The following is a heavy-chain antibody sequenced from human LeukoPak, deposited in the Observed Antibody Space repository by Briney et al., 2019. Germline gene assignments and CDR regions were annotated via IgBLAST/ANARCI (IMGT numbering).Heavy chain of an antibody. CDR3: AKGDYYYGSGSYYIFDY. V-gene: IGHV1-18*01. Sequence: ASVKVSCKASGYTFTSYGISWVRQAPGQGLEWMGWISAYNGNTNYAQKLQGRVTMTTDTSTSTAYMELRSLRSDDTAVYYCAKGDYYYGSGSYYIFDYWGQGTLVTVSS. CDR1: GYTFTSYG. D-gene: IGHD3-10*01. J-gene: IGHJ4*02. CDR2: ISAYNGNT.